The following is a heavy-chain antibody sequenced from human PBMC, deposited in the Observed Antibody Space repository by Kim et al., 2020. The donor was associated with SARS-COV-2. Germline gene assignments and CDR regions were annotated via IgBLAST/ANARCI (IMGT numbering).Heavy chain of an antibody. Sequence: SVQGSFTISREHSKNTLYLQMNSLRPEEAAVYYCAREGGAATGSYYGMDVWGQGTTVTVSS. V-gene: IGHV3-66*01. CDR3: AREGGAATGSYYGMDV. J-gene: IGHJ6*02. D-gene: IGHD6-13*01.